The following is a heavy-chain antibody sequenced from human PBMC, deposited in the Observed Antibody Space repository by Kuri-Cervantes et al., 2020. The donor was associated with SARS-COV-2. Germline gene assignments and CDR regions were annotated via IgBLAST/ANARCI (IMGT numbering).Heavy chain of an antibody. CDR1: GFTFSSYS. V-gene: IGHV3-48*02. CDR3: ARDAPGMDV. J-gene: IGHJ6*02. CDR2: ISSSSSTI. Sequence: ESLKISCAASGFTFSSYSMNWVRQAPGRGLEWVSYISSSSSTIYYADSVKRRFTFSRENAKNSLYLQKNSLRDEDTAVYYCARDAPGMDVWGQGTTVTVSS.